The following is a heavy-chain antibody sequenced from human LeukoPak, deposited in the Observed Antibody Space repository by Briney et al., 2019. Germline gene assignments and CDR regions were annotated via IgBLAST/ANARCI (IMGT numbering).Heavy chain of an antibody. CDR3: ARGALGSGFDY. V-gene: IGHV1-69*13. Sequence: SVKVSCKASGGTFSSYAISWVRQAPGQGLEWMGGIIPIFGTANYAQMFQDRVTITADESTSTAYMELSSLRPEDTAMYYWARGALGSGFDYWGQGTLVTVSS. CDR2: IIPIFGTA. J-gene: IGHJ4*02. CDR1: GGTFSSYA. D-gene: IGHD7-27*01.